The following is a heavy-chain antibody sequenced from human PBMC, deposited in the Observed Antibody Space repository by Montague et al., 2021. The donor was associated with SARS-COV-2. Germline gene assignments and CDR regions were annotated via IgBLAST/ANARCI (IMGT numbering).Heavy chain of an antibody. Sequence: SETLSLTCAIYGGSFSGYFWNWIRQSPGKVLEWIGEISYTGNTSYNPSLQSRVSMSVDSSENQFSLTLSSVTAADTAVYYCARGHDSVSGCPEWGQGTLVTVSS. CDR1: GGSFSGYF. V-gene: IGHV4-34*01. CDR3: ARGHDSVSGCPE. D-gene: IGHD3-22*01. CDR2: ISYTGNT. J-gene: IGHJ4*02.